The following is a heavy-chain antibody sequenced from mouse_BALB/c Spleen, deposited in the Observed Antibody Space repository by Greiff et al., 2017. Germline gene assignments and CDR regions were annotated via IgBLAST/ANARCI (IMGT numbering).Heavy chain of an antibody. Sequence: EVKVVESGGGLVQPGGSRKLSCAASGFTFSSFGMHWVRQAPEKGLEWVAYISSGSSTIYYADTVKGRFTISRDNPKNTLFLQMTSLRSEDTAMYYCARSGHYYAMDYWGQGTSVTVSS. V-gene: IGHV5-17*02. J-gene: IGHJ4*01. CDR3: ARSGHYYAMDY. CDR1: GFTFSSFG. CDR2: ISSGSSTI. D-gene: IGHD3-1*01.